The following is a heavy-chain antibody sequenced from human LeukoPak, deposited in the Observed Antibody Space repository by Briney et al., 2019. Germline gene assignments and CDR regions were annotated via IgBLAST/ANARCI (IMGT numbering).Heavy chain of an antibody. CDR2: LRGNGET. CDR1: GLSFSSFA. D-gene: IGHD3-16*01. V-gene: IGHV3-23*01. J-gene: IGHJ4*02. Sequence: GGSLRLSCAASGLSFSSFAMSWVRQGPARGLEWVSSLRGNGETFYADSVKGRFTLSSDSSRNTVYLQLNNLRVEDTAIYYCARASWVSSPDAVRWGQGTPVTVSS. CDR3: ARASWVSSPDAVR.